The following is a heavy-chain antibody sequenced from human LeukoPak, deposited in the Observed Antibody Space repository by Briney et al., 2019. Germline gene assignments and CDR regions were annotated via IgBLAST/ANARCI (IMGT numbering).Heavy chain of an antibody. J-gene: IGHJ4*02. CDR1: GCTFSCYA. V-gene: IGHV3-23*01. CDR3: AITFWSGYYPFDY. D-gene: IGHD3-3*01. Sequence: PGGSLRLSCASSGCTFSCYALSWVRQAAGRGVEGVSAISGSGGTTYYADSVKGRFTLSRDNSKNTLYLQMNSLRAEDTAVYYCAITFWSGYYPFDYWGQGTLVTVSS. CDR2: ISGSGGTT.